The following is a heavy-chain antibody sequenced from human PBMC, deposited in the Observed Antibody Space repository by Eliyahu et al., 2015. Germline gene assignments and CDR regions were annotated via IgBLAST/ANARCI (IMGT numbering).Heavy chain of an antibody. D-gene: IGHD6-19*01. CDR2: IRASGVDT. V-gene: IGHV3-23*01. Sequence: EVQLLESGGGLVQPGGSLRLSCAASGFXFSNYDMNWVRQAPGKGLEWVSGIRASGVDTNYADSVRGRFTISRDNSKSTLFLQMNSLRAEDTATYYCAKDLGSGRYEEIDYWGQGTLVTVSS. CDR1: GFXFSNYD. J-gene: IGHJ4*01. CDR3: AKDLGSGRYEEIDY.